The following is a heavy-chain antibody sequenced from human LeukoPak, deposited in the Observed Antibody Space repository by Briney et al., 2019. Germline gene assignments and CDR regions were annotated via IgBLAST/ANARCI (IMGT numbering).Heavy chain of an antibody. CDR1: GFTFSRYW. J-gene: IGHJ4*02. Sequence: QSGGSLRLSCAASGFTFSRYWMTWVRQAPGKGLEWVSAISDSGGSTYYADSVKGRFAISRDNSKSTLYLQMNSLRAEDTAVYYCVKDDAWPADRFDYWGQGTLVTVSS. D-gene: IGHD5-12*01. CDR2: ISDSGGST. CDR3: VKDDAWPADRFDY. V-gene: IGHV3-23*01.